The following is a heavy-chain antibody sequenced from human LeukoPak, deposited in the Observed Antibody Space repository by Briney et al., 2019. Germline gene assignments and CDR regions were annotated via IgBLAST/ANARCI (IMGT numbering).Heavy chain of an antibody. Sequence: PGGAVRVSRAGTGLTFSSYALNWVRQAGGKALEWVSSITRSSSYIYYADSVKGRFTISRDNAKNSLFLQVNSLRAEDTALYYCAKDLKDSRGLGAFDFWGQGTLVTVSS. CDR1: GLTFSSYA. J-gene: IGHJ3*01. D-gene: IGHD3-22*01. V-gene: IGHV3-21*01. CDR3: AKDLKDSRGLGAFDF. CDR2: ITRSSSYI.